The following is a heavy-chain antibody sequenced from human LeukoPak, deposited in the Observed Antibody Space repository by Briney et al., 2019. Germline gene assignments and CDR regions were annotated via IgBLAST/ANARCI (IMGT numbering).Heavy chain of an antibody. V-gene: IGHV4-34*01. CDR1: GGSFSGYS. CDR2: IIHSGST. CDR3: ARGLTELGTAYYYYMDV. J-gene: IGHJ6*03. D-gene: IGHD7-27*01. Sequence: SETLSLTCAVYGGSFSGYSWSWIRQSPGKGLEWIADIIHSGSTNYNSSLKSRVTISLDMSKNQFSLNLTSVTAADTAVYYCARGLTELGTAYYYYMDVWGKGTTVIVSS.